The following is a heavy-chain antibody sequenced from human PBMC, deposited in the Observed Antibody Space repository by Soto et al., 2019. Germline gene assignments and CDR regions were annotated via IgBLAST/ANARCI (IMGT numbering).Heavy chain of an antibody. V-gene: IGHV1-69*01. D-gene: IGHD2-8*01. CDR1: GDVFSSYG. CDR2: IIPISGTT. J-gene: IGHJ6*01. Sequence: QVQLVQSGAEVKKPGSSVKVSCKSYGDVFSSYGINWVRQAPGQWLEWMGGIIPISGTTNYAQKCQGRVAINADDSTDTVYMELSRLRSEDTAVHLCSRVRYFNGLCHTAAYGMDVW. CDR3: SRVRYFNGLCHTAAYGMDV.